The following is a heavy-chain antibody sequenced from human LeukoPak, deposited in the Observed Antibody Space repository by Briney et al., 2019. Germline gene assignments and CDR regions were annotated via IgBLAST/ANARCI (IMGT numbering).Heavy chain of an antibody. CDR1: GYTFTGYY. D-gene: IGHD1-26*01. V-gene: IGHV1-2*02. CDR3: ARVLNGWEQQAIDF. CDR2: INPNSGGT. Sequence: GGPVKVSCKASGYTFTGYYMHWVRQAPGQGLEWMGWINPNSGGTNYAQKFQGRVTMTRDTSISTAYMELRRLRSDDTAVYHCARVLNGWEQQAIDFWGQGTLVTVSS. J-gene: IGHJ4*02.